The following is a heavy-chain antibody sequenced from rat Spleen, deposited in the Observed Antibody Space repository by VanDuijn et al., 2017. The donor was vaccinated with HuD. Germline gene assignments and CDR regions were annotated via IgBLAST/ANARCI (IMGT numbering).Heavy chain of an antibody. CDR2: ISPSGGST. CDR3: ARQEYKRFAY. J-gene: IGHJ3*01. CDR1: GFTFSNYD. D-gene: IGHD1-4*01. V-gene: IGHV5-25*01. Sequence: EVQLVESGGGLVQPGRSLKLSCAASGFTFSNYDMAWVRQAPTKGLEWVASISPSGGSTYYRDSVKGRFTVSRDNAKSTLYLQMDSLRSEDTATYYCARQEYKRFAYWGQGTLVTVSS.